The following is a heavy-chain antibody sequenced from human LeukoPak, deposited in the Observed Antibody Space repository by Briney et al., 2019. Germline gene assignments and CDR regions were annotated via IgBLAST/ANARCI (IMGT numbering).Heavy chain of an antibody. CDR2: ISYSGST. Sequence: SETLSLTCTVSGGSISSYYWNWIRQPPGKGLEWIGYISYSGSTTYNPSLKSRVTISVATSKNQFSLNLSSVTAADTAVYYCARVGEMATIRDWGQGTLVSVSS. CDR3: ARVGEMATIRD. D-gene: IGHD5-24*01. J-gene: IGHJ4*02. CDR1: GGSISSYY. V-gene: IGHV4-59*01.